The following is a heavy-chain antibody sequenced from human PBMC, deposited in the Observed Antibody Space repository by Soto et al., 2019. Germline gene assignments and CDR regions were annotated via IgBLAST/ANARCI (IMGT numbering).Heavy chain of an antibody. Sequence: QVQLQESGPGLVKPSQTLSLTCTVSGGSISSGDYYWSWIRQPPGKGLEWIGYIYYRSSTYYHPSLKSRVTIFVDTSKKQLSLKLSAVTAADTAVYYGARGRRYYYDSSGHTPYWFAPWGQGTLVTVSA. CDR3: ARGRRYYYDSSGHTPYWFAP. J-gene: IGHJ5*02. D-gene: IGHD3-22*01. CDR1: GGSISSGDYY. CDR2: IYYRSST. V-gene: IGHV4-30-4*01.